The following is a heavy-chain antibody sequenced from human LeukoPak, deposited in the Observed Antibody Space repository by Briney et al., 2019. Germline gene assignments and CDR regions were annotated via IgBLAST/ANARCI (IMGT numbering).Heavy chain of an antibody. Sequence: SETLSLTCAVSGGSISSGCYSWSWIRQPPGKGLEWIGYIYHSGSTYYNPSLKSRVTISVARSKNQFSLKLSSVTAADTAVYYCARSVGYCSGGSCYKMAYYYGMDVWGQGTTVTVSS. J-gene: IGHJ6*02. CDR3: ARSVGYCSGGSCYKMAYYYGMDV. CDR1: GGSISSGCYS. CDR2: IYHSGST. V-gene: IGHV4-30-2*01. D-gene: IGHD2-15*01.